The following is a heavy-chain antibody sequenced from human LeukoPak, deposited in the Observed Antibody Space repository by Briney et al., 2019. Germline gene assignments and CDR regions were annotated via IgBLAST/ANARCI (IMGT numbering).Heavy chain of an antibody. CDR1: GITVTDYF. J-gene: IGHJ5*02. Sequence: ASVKVSCKASGITVTDYFIHWVRQAPGQGLEWMGWINPHNGGTNYAQKLQGRVTMTRDTSINTVYMDLTRLTSDDTAIFYCVGHSSSSDGWFAPWGQGTLVTVSP. D-gene: IGHD6-6*01. CDR2: INPHNGGT. CDR3: VGHSSSSDGWFAP. V-gene: IGHV1-2*02.